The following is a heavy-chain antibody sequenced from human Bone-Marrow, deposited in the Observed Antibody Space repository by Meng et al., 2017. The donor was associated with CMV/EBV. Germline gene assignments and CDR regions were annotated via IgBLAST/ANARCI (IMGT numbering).Heavy chain of an antibody. CDR1: GFTFSSYA. J-gene: IGHJ4*02. V-gene: IGHV3-23*03. Sequence: GESLKISCAASGFTFSSYAMSWVRQAPGKGLEWVSVIYSGGSSTYYADSVKGRFTISRDNSKNTLYLQMNSLRAEDTAVYYCATLEGWIVRGGYFDYCGEGSLVTVSS. D-gene: IGHD2-21*01. CDR2: IYSGGSST. CDR3: ATLEGWIVRGGYFDY.